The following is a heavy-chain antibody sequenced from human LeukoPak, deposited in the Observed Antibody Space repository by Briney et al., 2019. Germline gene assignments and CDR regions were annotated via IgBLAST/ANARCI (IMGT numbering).Heavy chain of an antibody. J-gene: IGHJ6*03. CDR1: GFTFSSYS. V-gene: IGHV3-48*01. CDR2: ISSSSSTI. CDR3: AKGVRNYMDV. Sequence: GGSLRLSCAASGFTFSSYSMNWVRQAPGKGLEWVSYISSSSSTIYYADSVKGRFTISRDNSKNTLYLQMNSLRAEDTAVYYCAKGVRNYMDVWGKGTTVTVSS. D-gene: IGHD1-1*01.